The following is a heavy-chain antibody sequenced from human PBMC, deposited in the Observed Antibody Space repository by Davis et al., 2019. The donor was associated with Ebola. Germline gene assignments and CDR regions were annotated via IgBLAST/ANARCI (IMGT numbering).Heavy chain of an antibody. Sequence: SETLSLTCAVYGGSFSGYYWSWIRQPPGKRLEWIGEINHSGSTNYNPSLKSRVTISVDTSKNQFSLKLSSVTAADTAVYYCASGITIFGVVSNYYYYGMDVWGQGTTVTVSS. D-gene: IGHD3-3*01. V-gene: IGHV4-34*01. CDR2: INHSGST. J-gene: IGHJ6*02. CDR3: ASGITIFGVVSNYYYYGMDV. CDR1: GGSFSGYY.